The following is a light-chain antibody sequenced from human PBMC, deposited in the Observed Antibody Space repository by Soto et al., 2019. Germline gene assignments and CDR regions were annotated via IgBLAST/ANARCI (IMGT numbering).Light chain of an antibody. Sequence: DIQMTQIPSSLSASVGDRVTITCRASQSIINFLNWYQQKPGKAPNRLIYGASSLQSGDPSRFSGSGSGTDFTLTIANLQPEDFATYFCQQSYSTPYIFGQGTELEI. CDR2: GAS. J-gene: IGKJ2*01. CDR1: QSIINF. CDR3: QQSYSTPYI. V-gene: IGKV1-39*01.